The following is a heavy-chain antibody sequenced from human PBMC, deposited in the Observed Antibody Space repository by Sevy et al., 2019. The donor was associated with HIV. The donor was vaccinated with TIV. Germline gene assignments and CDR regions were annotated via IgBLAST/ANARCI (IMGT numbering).Heavy chain of an antibody. D-gene: IGHD2-2*02. Sequence: GGSLRLSCAASGFTFSSYAMHWVRQAPGKGLEWVAVISYDGSNKYYADSVKGRFTISRDNSKNTLYLQMNSLRAEDTAVYYCARGPKLYCSSTSCYNIHYYGIDVWGQVTTVTVSS. CDR2: ISYDGSNK. V-gene: IGHV3-30*04. CDR3: ARGPKLYCSSTSCYNIHYYGIDV. CDR1: GFTFSSYA. J-gene: IGHJ6*02.